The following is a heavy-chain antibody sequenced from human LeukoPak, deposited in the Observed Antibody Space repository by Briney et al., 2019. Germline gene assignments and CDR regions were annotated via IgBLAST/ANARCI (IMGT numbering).Heavy chain of an antibody. Sequence: SETLSLTCTVSGGSISSIIYYWGWIRQPPGKGLEWVASMYYSGSTYYNPSLKSRVTISVDTSRNQFSLKPSSVTAADTAVYYCAIENRDSSGYYSYYFDYWGQGTLVTVSS. CDR1: GGSISSIIYY. D-gene: IGHD3-22*01. J-gene: IGHJ4*02. V-gene: IGHV4-39*07. CDR3: AIENRDSSGYYSYYFDY. CDR2: MYYSGST.